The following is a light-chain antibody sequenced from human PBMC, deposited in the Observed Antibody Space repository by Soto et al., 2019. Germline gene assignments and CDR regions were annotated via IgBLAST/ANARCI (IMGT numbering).Light chain of an antibody. V-gene: IGKV1-39*01. Sequence: DIQMTQSPSSLSVSVGDRVTITCRTSQSISHYLNWYQQKPGKAPNFLIFAASNLQSGAPSRFSGSGSGTEFTLTISNLQPEDFGTYYCQQNYRTPLFTFGPGTKVDIK. CDR1: QSISHY. CDR3: QQNYRTPLFT. J-gene: IGKJ3*01. CDR2: AAS.